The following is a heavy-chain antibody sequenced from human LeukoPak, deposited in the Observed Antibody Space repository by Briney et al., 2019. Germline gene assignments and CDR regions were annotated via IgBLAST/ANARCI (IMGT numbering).Heavy chain of an antibody. Sequence: GGSLRLSCAASGFTFSSYGMNWVRQAPGKGLEWASSISTSSSYIYYADSMKGRFTISRDNAKNSLYLQMNSLRAEDTAVYYCARGQSEKRDAFDIWGQGTMVTVSS. V-gene: IGHV3-21*04. CDR2: ISTSSSYI. CDR1: GFTFSSYG. CDR3: ARGQSEKRDAFDI. J-gene: IGHJ3*02. D-gene: IGHD1-1*01.